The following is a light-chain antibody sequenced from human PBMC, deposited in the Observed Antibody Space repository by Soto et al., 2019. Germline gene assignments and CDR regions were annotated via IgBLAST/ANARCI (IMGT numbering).Light chain of an antibody. CDR2: EVD. Sequence: QSVLTQPPSVSAAPGQKVTISCSGSSSNIGNNYVSWYQQLPGTAPKLLIYEVDKRPSGVPDRFSGSKSGNTASLTVSGLQAEDEADYYCTSYATGDTFPFGGGTKLTVL. V-gene: IGLV1-51*01. CDR1: SSNIGNNY. CDR3: TSYATGDTFP. J-gene: IGLJ2*01.